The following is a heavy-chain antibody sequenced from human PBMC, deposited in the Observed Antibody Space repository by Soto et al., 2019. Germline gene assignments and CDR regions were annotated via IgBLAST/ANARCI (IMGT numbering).Heavy chain of an antibody. D-gene: IGHD6-19*01. CDR1: GFTFSSYW. J-gene: IGHJ4*02. Sequence: EVQLVESGGGLVQPGGSLRVSCAASGFTFSSYWMHWVRQAPGKGLVWVSRINSDGSSTSYADSVKGRFTISRDNAKNTLYLQMNSLRAEYTAIYYCARRGAVAVLHYWGQGTLVTVSS. V-gene: IGHV3-74*01. CDR3: ARRGAVAVLHY. CDR2: INSDGSST.